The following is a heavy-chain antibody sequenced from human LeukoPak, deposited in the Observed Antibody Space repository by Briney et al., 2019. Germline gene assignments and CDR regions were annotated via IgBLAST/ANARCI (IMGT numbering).Heavy chain of an antibody. J-gene: IGHJ4*02. V-gene: IGHV3-9*01. CDR2: ISWNSGSI. CDR1: GFTFSGYW. Sequence: GGSLRLSCATSGFTFSGYWMTWVRQAPGKGLEWVSGISWNSGSIGYADSVKGRFTISRDNAKNSLYLQMNSLRAEDTALYYCAKGGCSSTSCYTSPDYWGQGTLVTVSS. CDR3: AKGGCSSTSCYTSPDY. D-gene: IGHD2-2*02.